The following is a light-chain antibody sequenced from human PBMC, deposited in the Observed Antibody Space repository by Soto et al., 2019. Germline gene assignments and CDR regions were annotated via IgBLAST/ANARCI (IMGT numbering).Light chain of an antibody. CDR2: SAS. CDR3: QQYGSSPRVT. Sequence: EIVMTQSPATLSLSPGQRATLSCRASQSVSSKLAWYQQRPGQAPRLLIYSASTRATGIPARFSGSGSGTEFTLTISSLQSEDFAVYYCQQYGSSPRVTFGQGTRLETK. J-gene: IGKJ5*01. CDR1: QSVSSK. V-gene: IGKV3-15*01.